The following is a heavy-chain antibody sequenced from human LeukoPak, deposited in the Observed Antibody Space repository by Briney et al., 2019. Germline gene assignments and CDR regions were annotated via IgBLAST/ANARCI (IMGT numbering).Heavy chain of an antibody. V-gene: IGHV4-59*01. CDR1: GGSISTYY. J-gene: IGHJ5*02. CDR3: AREDSTPYYNWFDP. Sequence: SETLSLTCTVSGGSISTYYWSWIRQPPGKGLEWIGYIYYTGSTNYNPSLKSRVTMSIDTSNNQFSLRLSSVTAADTAVYYCAREDSTPYYNWFDPWGQGNLVTVSS. CDR2: IYYTGST. D-gene: IGHD2-2*01.